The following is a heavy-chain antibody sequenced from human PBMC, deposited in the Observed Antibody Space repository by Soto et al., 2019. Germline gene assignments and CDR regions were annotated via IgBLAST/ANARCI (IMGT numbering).Heavy chain of an antibody. CDR1: GYTFTSSA. V-gene: IGHV1-3*05. CDR2: INAGNGNT. J-gene: IGHJ4*02. D-gene: IGHD2-21*02. CDR3: ARSIVVGTALDY. Sequence: QVQLVQSGAEEKKPGASVKVSCKASGYTFTSSAMHWVRQAPGQRLEWMGWINAGNGNTKYSQKFQGRVTITRDTSASTAYMELSSLRSEDTAVYYCARSIVVGTALDYWGQGTLVTVSS.